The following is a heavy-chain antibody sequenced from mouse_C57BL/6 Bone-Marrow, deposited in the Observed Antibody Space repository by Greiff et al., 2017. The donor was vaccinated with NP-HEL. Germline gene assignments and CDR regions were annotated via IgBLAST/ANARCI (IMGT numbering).Heavy chain of an antibody. Sequence: EVQVVESGPGLVKPSQSLSLTCSVTGYSITSGYYWNWIRQFPGNKLELMGYISYDGSNNYNPSLKNRISITRDTSKNQFFLKLNSVTTEDTATYYCAREGIYFYAMDYWGQGTSVTVSS. D-gene: IGHD2-1*01. CDR1: GYSITSGYY. CDR2: ISYDGSN. J-gene: IGHJ4*01. V-gene: IGHV3-6*01. CDR3: AREGIYFYAMDY.